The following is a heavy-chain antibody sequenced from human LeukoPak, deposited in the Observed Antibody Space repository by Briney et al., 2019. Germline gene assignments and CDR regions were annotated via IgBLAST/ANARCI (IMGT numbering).Heavy chain of an antibody. CDR1: GFTFDDYA. J-gene: IGHJ6*03. V-gene: IGHV3-9*01. D-gene: IGHD4-17*01. Sequence: PGRSLRLSCAASGFTFDDYAMHWVRQAPGKGLEWVSGISWNSGSIGYADSVKGRFTISRDNSKNTLYLQMNSLRAEDTAVYYCARAMVNTYYYMDVWGKGTTVTVSS. CDR2: ISWNSGSI. CDR3: ARAMVNTYYYMDV.